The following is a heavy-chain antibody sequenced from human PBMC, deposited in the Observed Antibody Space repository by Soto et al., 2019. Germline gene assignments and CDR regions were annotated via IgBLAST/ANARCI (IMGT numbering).Heavy chain of an antibody. Sequence: PGGSLRLSCAASGFTFSSYAMSWVRQAPGKGLEWVSAISGSGGSTYYADSVKGRFTISRDNSKNTLYLQLYSLRAEDTAVYSCAKEVPTVTNGLNYYYSGMDVWGQGTTVAVPS. CDR1: GFTFSSYA. D-gene: IGHD4-17*01. V-gene: IGHV3-23*01. CDR2: ISGSGGST. J-gene: IGHJ6*02. CDR3: AKEVPTVTNGLNYYYSGMDV.